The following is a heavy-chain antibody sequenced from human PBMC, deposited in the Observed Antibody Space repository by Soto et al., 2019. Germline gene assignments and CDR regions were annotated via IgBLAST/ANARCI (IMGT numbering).Heavy chain of an antibody. CDR1: GGSISSGHYY. D-gene: IGHD3-22*01. J-gene: IGHJ4*02. Sequence: QVQLQESGPGLVKPSQTLSLTCTVSGGSISSGHYYWSWIRQPPGKGLEWIGNIYFRGGTYYSPSLKGRGTISVDTSKNQFSLKLSSVTAADTAVYYCARIYDSSGYVDYWGQGTLVTVSS. CDR3: ARIYDSSGYVDY. V-gene: IGHV4-30-4*01. CDR2: IYFRGGT.